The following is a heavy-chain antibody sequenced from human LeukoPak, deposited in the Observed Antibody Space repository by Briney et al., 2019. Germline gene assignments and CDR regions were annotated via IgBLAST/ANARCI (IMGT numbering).Heavy chain of an antibody. CDR2: LSNSGGST. V-gene: IGHV3-23*01. CDR3: AKGLQWELPLEH. J-gene: IGHJ5*02. Sequence: GGSLRLSCAAFGFTFSSYAMSWVRQAPGKGLEWVSALSNSGGSTYYADSVKGRFTISRDNSKNTLCLQMNSLRTEDTAVYYCAKGLQWELPLEHWGQGTLVTVSS. D-gene: IGHD1-26*01. CDR1: GFTFSSYA.